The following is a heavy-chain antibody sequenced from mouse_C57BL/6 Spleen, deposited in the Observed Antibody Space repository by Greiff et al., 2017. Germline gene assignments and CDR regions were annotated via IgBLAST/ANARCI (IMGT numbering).Heavy chain of an antibody. CDR3: ASPITTVVPYFDY. D-gene: IGHD1-1*01. Sequence: VQLQQPGTELVKPGASVKLSCKASGYTFTSYWMHWVKQRPGQGLEWIGNINPSNGGTTYNEKFKSKATLTVDKSSSTAYMQRSSLTSEDSAVYYGASPITTVVPYFDYWGQGTTLTVSS. V-gene: IGHV1-53*01. J-gene: IGHJ2*01. CDR2: INPSNGGT. CDR1: GYTFTSYW.